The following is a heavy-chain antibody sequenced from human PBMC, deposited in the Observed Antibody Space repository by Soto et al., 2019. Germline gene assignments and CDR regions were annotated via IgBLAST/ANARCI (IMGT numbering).Heavy chain of an antibody. D-gene: IGHD3-3*02. CDR1: GGSISSYY. Sequence: QVQLQESGPGLVKPSETLSLTCTVSGGSISSYYWSWIRQPPGKGLEWIGYIYYSGSTNYNPSLKRRVTISVDTSKNQFSLKLSSVTAADTAVYYCARSLAGYDYWGQGTLVTVSS. CDR3: ARSLAGYDY. CDR2: IYYSGST. J-gene: IGHJ4*02. V-gene: IGHV4-59*01.